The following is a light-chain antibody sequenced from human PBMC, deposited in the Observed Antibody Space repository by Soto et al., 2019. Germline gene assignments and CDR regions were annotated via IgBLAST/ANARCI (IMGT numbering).Light chain of an antibody. CDR1: QSVSNS. CDR2: DVS. J-gene: IGKJ3*01. CDR3: QQRSNWPLYT. V-gene: IGKV3-11*01. Sequence: EIVLTQSPATLSLSPGERATLSCRASQSVSNSLAWYQQKPGRAPRLLIYDVSNRATGIPARFSGSGSGTDFTLTLSSLEPDDFAVYYCQQRSNWPLYTFGPGTRVDI.